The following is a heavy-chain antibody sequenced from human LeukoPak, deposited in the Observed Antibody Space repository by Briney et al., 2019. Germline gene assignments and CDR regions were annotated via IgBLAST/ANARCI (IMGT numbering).Heavy chain of an antibody. Sequence: PGGSLRLSCAASGFTFSTYSMTWVRQAPGKGLEWVSSISSSSSYIYYADSVKGRFTISRDNAKNSLYLQMNSLRAEDTAVYYCARDFLPYGGNSGWFDPWGQGTLVTVSS. D-gene: IGHD4-23*01. CDR3: ARDFLPYGGNSGWFDP. V-gene: IGHV3-21*04. CDR2: ISSSSSYI. J-gene: IGHJ5*02. CDR1: GFTFSTYS.